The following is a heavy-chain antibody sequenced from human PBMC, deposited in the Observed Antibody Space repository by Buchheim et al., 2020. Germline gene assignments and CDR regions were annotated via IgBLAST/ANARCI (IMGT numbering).Heavy chain of an antibody. Sequence: QVQLQQWGAGLLKPSETLSLTCAVSGGSFSGYYWSWIRQPPGKGLEWIGEINHSGSTNYNPSLKSRVTISVDTSKNQFSLKLSSGTAADTAVYYCARGLVFGNDYWGQGTL. V-gene: IGHV4-34*01. J-gene: IGHJ4*02. D-gene: IGHD3-10*01. CDR1: GGSFSGYY. CDR2: INHSGST. CDR3: ARGLVFGNDY.